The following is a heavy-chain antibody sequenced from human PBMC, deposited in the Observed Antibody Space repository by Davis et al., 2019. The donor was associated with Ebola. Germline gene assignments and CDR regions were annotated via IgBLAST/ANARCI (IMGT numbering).Heavy chain of an antibody. D-gene: IGHD5-18*01. CDR3: VPGTWI. J-gene: IGHJ4*02. CDR1: GFTFSDYE. CDR2: ISPSASRM. Sequence: GGSLRLSCTASGFTFSDYEMNWVRQTPEKGLEWVSYISPSASRMFYAESVKGRFTISRDDAKNSLFLQMNSLRVEDTAVYYCVPGTWIRGQGIQVTVSS. V-gene: IGHV3-48*03.